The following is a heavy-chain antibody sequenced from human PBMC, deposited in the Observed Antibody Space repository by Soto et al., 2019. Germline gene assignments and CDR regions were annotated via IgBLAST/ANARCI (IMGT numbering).Heavy chain of an antibody. V-gene: IGHV1-69*06. CDR3: ARAEVGGTTRSDY. CDR1: GGTFNNYA. J-gene: IGHJ4*02. Sequence: QVQLVQSGAEVKKPGSSVKVSCRASGGTFNNYAISWVRQAPGQGLEWMGGIMPIFRRTDYAQKFQGRATITADKSTSTAYLELRSLRSEDTAIYYCARAEVGGTTRSDYWGQGTLVTVSS. CDR2: IMPIFRRT. D-gene: IGHD1-26*01.